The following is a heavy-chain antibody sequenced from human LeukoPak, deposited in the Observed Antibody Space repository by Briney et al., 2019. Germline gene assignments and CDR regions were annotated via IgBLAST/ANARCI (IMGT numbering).Heavy chain of an antibody. CDR1: GFTFSDYS. J-gene: IGHJ4*02. V-gene: IGHV3-48*04. Sequence: PGGSLRLSCAASGFTFSDYSMNWVRQAPGKGLEWVSYISSSGSTIYYADSVKGRFTISRDNAKNSLYLQMNSLRAEDTAVYYCARSSSAWFGESTFDYWGQGTLVTVSS. D-gene: IGHD3-10*01. CDR2: ISSSGSTI. CDR3: ARSSSAWFGESTFDY.